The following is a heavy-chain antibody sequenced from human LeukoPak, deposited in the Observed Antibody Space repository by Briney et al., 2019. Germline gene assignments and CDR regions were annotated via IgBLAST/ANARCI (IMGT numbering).Heavy chain of an antibody. D-gene: IGHD2-21*01. CDR3: ARGLGGDPVGFES. J-gene: IGHJ4*02. V-gene: IGHV3-74*01. Sequence: GGSLRLSCAASGFTFSSYYMHWVRQAPGKGLVWVSRVYTDGITTNYADSVKGRFTISRDNAKTTLYLQMNSLRDEDTAVYYCARGLGGDPVGFESWGRGTLVIVSS. CDR1: GFTFSSYY. CDR2: VYTDGITT.